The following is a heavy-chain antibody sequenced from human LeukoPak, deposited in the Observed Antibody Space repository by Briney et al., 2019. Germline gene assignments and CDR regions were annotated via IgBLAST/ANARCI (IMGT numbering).Heavy chain of an antibody. V-gene: IGHV3-66*04. CDR3: ARPSLATNQNYYYGMDV. CDR2: IYSGGST. CDR1: GFTVSSGY. D-gene: IGHD5-24*01. Sequence: PGGSLRPSCAASGFTVSSGYMSWFRQAPGKGLEWVSVIYSGGSTYYADSVKGRFTISRDNSKNTLYLQMNSLRAEDTAVYYCARPSLATNQNYYYGMDVWGQGTTVTVSS. J-gene: IGHJ6*02.